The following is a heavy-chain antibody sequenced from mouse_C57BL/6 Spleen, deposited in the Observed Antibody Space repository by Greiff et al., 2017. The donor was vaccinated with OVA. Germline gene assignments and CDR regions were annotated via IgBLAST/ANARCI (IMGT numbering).Heavy chain of an antibody. CDR3: ARGPPYLTRGDAMDY. CDR2: IYPGDGDT. V-gene: IGHV1-80*01. CDR1: GYAFSSYW. J-gene: IGHJ4*01. D-gene: IGHD2-12*01. Sequence: QVHVKQSGAELVKPGASVKISCKASGYAFSSYWMNWVKQRPGKGLEWIGQIYPGDGDTNYNGKFKGKATLTADKSSSTAYMQLSSLTSEDSAVYFCARGPPYLTRGDAMDYWGQGTSVTVSS.